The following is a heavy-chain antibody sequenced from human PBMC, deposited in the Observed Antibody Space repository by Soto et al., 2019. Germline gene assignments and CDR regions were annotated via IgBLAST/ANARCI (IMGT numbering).Heavy chain of an antibody. J-gene: IGHJ5*02. Sequence: QVQLQESGPGLVKPSQTLSLTCTVSGGSISSGDYYWCWIRQPPGKGLEWIGYIYYSGGTYYNPSLKSRVTISVDTSKNQFSLKLSSVTAADTAVYYCARLVQLLQGRWFDPWGQGTLVTVSS. D-gene: IGHD2-15*01. V-gene: IGHV4-30-4*01. CDR3: ARLVQLLQGRWFDP. CDR1: GGSISSGDYY. CDR2: IYYSGGT.